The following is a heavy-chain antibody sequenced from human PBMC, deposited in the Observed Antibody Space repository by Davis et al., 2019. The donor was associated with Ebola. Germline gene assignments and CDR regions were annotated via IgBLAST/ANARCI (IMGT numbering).Heavy chain of an antibody. CDR1: GFTFSSYA. Sequence: GESLKISCAASGFTFSSYAMHWVRQAPGKGLEWVAVISYDGSNKYYADSVKGRFTISRDNSKNTLYLQMNSLRAEDTAVYYCARDGIGSSWYLANFDYWGQGTLVTVSS. CDR3: ARDGIGSSWYLANFDY. V-gene: IGHV3-30-3*01. D-gene: IGHD6-13*01. CDR2: ISYDGSNK. J-gene: IGHJ4*02.